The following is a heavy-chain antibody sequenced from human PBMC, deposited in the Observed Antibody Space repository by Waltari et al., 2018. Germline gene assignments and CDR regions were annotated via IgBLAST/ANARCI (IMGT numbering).Heavy chain of an antibody. CDR3: VRERDGGVGAYNWFDS. CDR1: GGSISTSSYY. V-gene: IGHV4-39*07. Sequence: QLQLQESGPGLVKPSETLSLTCTVSGGSISTSSYYWGWIRQPPGKGLEWIGCIYYSGSTYYNPSLKSRVTISVDTSKNQCSLKLTSVTAADTAVYYCVRERDGGVGAYNWFDSWGQGTLVSVSS. D-gene: IGHD3-16*01. J-gene: IGHJ5*01. CDR2: IYYSGST.